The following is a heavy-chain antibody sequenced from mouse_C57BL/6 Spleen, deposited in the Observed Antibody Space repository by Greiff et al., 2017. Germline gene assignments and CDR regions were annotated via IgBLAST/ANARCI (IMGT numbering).Heavy chain of an antibody. J-gene: IGHJ4*01. V-gene: IGHV1-82*01. Sequence: QVQLQQSGPELVKPGASVKISCKASGYAFSSSWMTWVKQRPGKGLEWIGRISPGDGDTNSNGKFKGKATLTADKSSSTAYMQLSSLTSEDSAVYFCARPLTGYAMDYWGEGTSVTVAS. CDR2: ISPGDGDT. D-gene: IGHD4-1*01. CDR1: GYAFSSSW. CDR3: ARPLTGYAMDY.